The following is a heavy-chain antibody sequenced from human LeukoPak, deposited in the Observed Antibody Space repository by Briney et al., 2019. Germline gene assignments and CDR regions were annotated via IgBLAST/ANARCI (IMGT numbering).Heavy chain of an antibody. CDR3: ARVGYYGSGSYYMTGQFDP. CDR1: GGTFSSYA. D-gene: IGHD3-10*01. Sequence: PVKVSCKASGGTFSSYAISWVRQAPGQGLEWMGGIIPIFGTANYAQKFQGRVTITADESTSTAYMELSSLRSEDTAVYYCARVGYYGSGSYYMTGQFDPWGQGTLVTVSS. J-gene: IGHJ5*02. CDR2: IIPIFGTA. V-gene: IGHV1-69*01.